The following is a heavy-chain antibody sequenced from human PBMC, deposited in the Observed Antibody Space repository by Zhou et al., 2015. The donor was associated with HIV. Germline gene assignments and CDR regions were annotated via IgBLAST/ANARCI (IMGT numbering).Heavy chain of an antibody. J-gene: IGHJ4*02. D-gene: IGHD4-17*01. Sequence: QVQLVQSGAEVKKPGSSVKVSCKASGGTFSSYAISWVRQAPGQGLEWMGGIIPIFGTANYAQKFQGRVTITADESTSTAYMELSSLRSEDTAVYYCASSTSGLSYDYGDPDAFGYWGQGTLVTVSS. CDR2: IIPIFGTA. V-gene: IGHV1-69*01. CDR1: GGTFSSYA. CDR3: ASSTSGLSYDYGDPDAFGY.